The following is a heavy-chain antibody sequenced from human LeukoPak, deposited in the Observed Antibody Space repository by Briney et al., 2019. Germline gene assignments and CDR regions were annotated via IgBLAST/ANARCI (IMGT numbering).Heavy chain of an antibody. D-gene: IGHD3-22*01. CDR3: AKRGVVIRVILVGFHKQANYFDS. CDR1: GITLSNYG. CDR2: ISDSGGTT. V-gene: IGHV3-23*01. Sequence: GGSLRLSCAVSGITLSNYGMSWVRQAPGKGLQWVAGISDSGGTTKYADSVKGRFTISRDNSRNTLYLQMSSLRPEDTAVYFCAKRGVVIRVILVGFHKQANYFDSWGQGVLVTVSS. J-gene: IGHJ4*02.